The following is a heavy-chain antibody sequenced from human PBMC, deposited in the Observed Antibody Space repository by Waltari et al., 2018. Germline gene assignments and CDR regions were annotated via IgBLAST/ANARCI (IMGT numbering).Heavy chain of an antibody. CDR2: TNPTTGNT. CDR1: GYTFTSDD. CDR3: ARAVTIFAAPDY. D-gene: IGHD3-3*01. V-gene: IGHV1-8*02. Sequence: QVQLVQSGAEVKKPGASVKVSCKASGYTFTSDDINWVRQATGQGLEWLGWTNPTTGNTGDAQKFQGRVTMTRNTSIRTAYIELSSLRSEHTAVYYCARAVTIFAAPDYWRQGTLVTVSS. J-gene: IGHJ4*02.